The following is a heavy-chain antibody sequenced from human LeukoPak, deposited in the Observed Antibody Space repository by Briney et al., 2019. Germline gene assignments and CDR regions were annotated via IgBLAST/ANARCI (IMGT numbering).Heavy chain of an antibody. V-gene: IGHV4-38-2*01. J-gene: IGHJ5*02. Sequence: PSETLSLTCAVSGYSISSGYYWGWIRPPPGKGLEWIGSIYHSGSTYYNPSLKSRVTISVDTSKNQFSLKLSSVTAADTAVYYCARRRGYYYNWFDPWGQGTLVTVSS. CDR2: IYHSGST. CDR1: GYSISSGYY. D-gene: IGHD3-22*01. CDR3: ARRRGYYYNWFDP.